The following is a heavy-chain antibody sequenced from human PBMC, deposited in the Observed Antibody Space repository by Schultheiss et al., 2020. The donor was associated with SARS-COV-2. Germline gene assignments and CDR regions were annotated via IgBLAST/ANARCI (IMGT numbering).Heavy chain of an antibody. Sequence: GSLRLSCTVSGGSVSSGSYYWSWIRQPAGKGLEWIGYIYYSGSTNYNPSLKSRVTISVDTSKNQFSLKLSSVTAADTAVYYCARIVGATNFWFDPWGQGTLVTVSS. CDR2: IYYSGST. V-gene: IGHV4-61*10. CDR3: ARIVGATNFWFDP. J-gene: IGHJ5*02. D-gene: IGHD1-26*01. CDR1: GGSVSSGSYY.